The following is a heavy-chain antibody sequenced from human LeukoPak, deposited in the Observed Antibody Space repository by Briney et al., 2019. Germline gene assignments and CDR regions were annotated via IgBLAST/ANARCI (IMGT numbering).Heavy chain of an antibody. V-gene: IGHV1-2*02. Sequence: ASVKVSCKASGYTFTGYYMHWVRQAPGQGLEWMGWINPNSGGTNYAQKFQGRVTMTRDTSISTAYMELSRLRSDDTAVYYCARAPLKAAAGINWGQGTLVTVSS. J-gene: IGHJ4*02. CDR2: INPNSGGT. CDR1: GYTFTGYY. D-gene: IGHD6-13*01. CDR3: ARAPLKAAAGIN.